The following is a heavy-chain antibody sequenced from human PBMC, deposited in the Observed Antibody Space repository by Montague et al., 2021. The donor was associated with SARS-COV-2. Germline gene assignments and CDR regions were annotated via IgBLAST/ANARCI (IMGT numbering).Heavy chain of an antibody. CDR2: NYYSGST. CDR3: ERVGRQALVRLSGMDV. CDR1: GGSISSSSYY. Sequence: SETLSLTCTVSGGSISSSSYYWGWLRQPPGKGLEWIGSNYYSGSTYYNPSLKSRVTISADTTKNQFSLKLSAVTAADTAVYYCERVGRQALVRLSGMDVWGQGTTVTVSS. J-gene: IGHJ6*02. D-gene: IGHD6-13*01. V-gene: IGHV4-39*07.